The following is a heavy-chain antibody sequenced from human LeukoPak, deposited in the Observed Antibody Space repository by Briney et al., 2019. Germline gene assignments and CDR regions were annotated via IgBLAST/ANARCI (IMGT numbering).Heavy chain of an antibody. Sequence: SETLSLTCAVYGGSFSGYYWTWIRQPPGKGLEWIGEITHGGSTNYNPSLKSRVTLSVDTSKNQFSLKVNSVTAADTGAYYYCARAYGAKYSFDSWGQGTLVTVSS. CDR3: ARAYGAKYSFDS. CDR2: ITHGGST. CDR1: GGSFSGYY. J-gene: IGHJ4*02. V-gene: IGHV4-34*01. D-gene: IGHD4-23*01.